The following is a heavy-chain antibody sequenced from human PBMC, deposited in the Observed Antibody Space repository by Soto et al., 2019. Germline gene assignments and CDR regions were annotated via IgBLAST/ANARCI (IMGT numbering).Heavy chain of an antibody. CDR1: GFTVSSNY. CDR3: ARDGRGAYYYGSGSPGEN. Sequence: GGSLRLSCAASGFTVSSNYMSWVRQAPGKGLEWVSVIYSGGSTYYADSVKGRFTISRDNSKNTLYLQMNSLRAEDTAVYYCARDGRGAYYYGSGSPGENWGQGTLVTVSS. CDR2: IYSGGST. J-gene: IGHJ4*02. V-gene: IGHV3-53*01. D-gene: IGHD3-10*01.